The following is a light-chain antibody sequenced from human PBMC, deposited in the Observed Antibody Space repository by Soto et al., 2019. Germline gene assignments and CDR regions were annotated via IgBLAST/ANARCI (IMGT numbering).Light chain of an antibody. CDR3: QSYDRSLSGSRV. CDR1: SSKIGAGYD. J-gene: IGLJ1*01. V-gene: IGLV1-40*01. Sequence: QSVLTQPPSVSGAPGQRVTISCTGSSSKIGAGYDVHWYQQLPGTAPKLLIYDNTNRPSGVPDRFSGSKSGTSASLAITGLQAEDEADYYCQSYDRSLSGSRVFGTGTRSPS. CDR2: DNT.